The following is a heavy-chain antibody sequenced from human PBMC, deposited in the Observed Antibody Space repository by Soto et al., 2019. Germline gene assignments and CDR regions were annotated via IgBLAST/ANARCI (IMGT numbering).Heavy chain of an antibody. D-gene: IGHD3-3*01. Sequence: RRLSCAASGFTFSSFAMHWVRQAPGKGLEWVAVISYDGSKKYYADSVKGRFTICRDTSKNTLYLQMNSLRAEDTAVYYCASVGAGYDVWSGYYPGPNDYWGQGTLVTVSS. CDR1: GFTFSSFA. V-gene: IGHV3-30-3*01. J-gene: IGHJ4*02. CDR2: ISYDGSKK. CDR3: ASVGAGYDVWSGYYPGPNDY.